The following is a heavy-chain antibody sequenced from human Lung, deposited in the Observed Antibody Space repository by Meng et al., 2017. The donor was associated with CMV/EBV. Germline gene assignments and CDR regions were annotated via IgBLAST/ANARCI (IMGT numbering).Heavy chain of an antibody. D-gene: IGHD3-3*01. CDR1: GFTFSSNY. V-gene: IGHV3-66*02. CDR2: IYSGGST. Sequence: GEXXTISCAASGFTFSSNYMSWVRQAPGKGLEWVSVIYSGGSTYYADSVKGRFTISRDSSKNTLYLQMNSPRAEDTAVYYCARETKYYSFWSGYEDYYYYGMDVWXQGTXVTVSS. CDR3: ARETKYYSFWSGYEDYYYYGMDV. J-gene: IGHJ6*02.